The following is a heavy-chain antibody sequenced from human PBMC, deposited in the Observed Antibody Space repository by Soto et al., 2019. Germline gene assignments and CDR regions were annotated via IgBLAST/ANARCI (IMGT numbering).Heavy chain of an antibody. CDR3: ARLHYGSASPWKGCFDP. D-gene: IGHD3-10*01. Sequence: PGGSLRLSCAASGFTVSSNYMSWVRQAPGKGLEWVSVIYSGGSTYYADSVKGRFTISRDNSKNTLYLQMNSLRAEDTAVYYCARLHYGSASPWKGCFDPWGRGTLVTVSS. J-gene: IGHJ5*02. CDR2: IYSGGST. CDR1: GFTVSSNY. V-gene: IGHV3-53*01.